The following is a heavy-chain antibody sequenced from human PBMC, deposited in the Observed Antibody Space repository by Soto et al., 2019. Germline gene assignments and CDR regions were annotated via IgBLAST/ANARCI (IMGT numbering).Heavy chain of an antibody. V-gene: IGHV3-23*01. Sequence: EVQLLESGGGLVQPGGSLRLSCAASGFTFSSYAMSWVRQAPGKGLEWVSAISGSGGSTYYADSVKGRFTISRDNSKNTLYLKMNSQRAEDTAVYYCAKTRIAVRYFDYWGQGTLVTVSS. D-gene: IGHD6-19*01. J-gene: IGHJ4*02. CDR3: AKTRIAVRYFDY. CDR2: ISGSGGST. CDR1: GFTFSSYA.